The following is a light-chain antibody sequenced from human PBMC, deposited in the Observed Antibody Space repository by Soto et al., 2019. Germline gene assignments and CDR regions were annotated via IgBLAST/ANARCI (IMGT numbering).Light chain of an antibody. CDR2: AAS. V-gene: IGKV1-39*01. CDR1: QSISSY. J-gene: IGKJ2*01. Sequence: DIQMTQSPSSLSASVGDRVTITCRASQSISSYLNWYQQKPGKAPKLLIYAASSLQSGVPSRFSGSGSGTDLTLTISSLQPEDFATYYCQQNKVFGQGTKLEIK. CDR3: QQNKV.